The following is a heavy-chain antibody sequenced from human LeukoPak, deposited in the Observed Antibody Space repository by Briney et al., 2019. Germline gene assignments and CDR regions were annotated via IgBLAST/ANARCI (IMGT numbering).Heavy chain of an antibody. J-gene: IGHJ4*02. CDR3: ARTLLGSSGWYDY. D-gene: IGHD6-19*01. CDR2: IIPIFGTA. CDR1: GGAFSSYA. V-gene: IGHV1-69*05. Sequence: SVKVSCKASGGAFSSYAISWVRQAPGQGLEWMGRIIPIFGTANYAQKFQGRVTITTDESTSTAYMELSSLRSEDTAVYYCARTLLGSSGWYDYWGQGTLVTVSS.